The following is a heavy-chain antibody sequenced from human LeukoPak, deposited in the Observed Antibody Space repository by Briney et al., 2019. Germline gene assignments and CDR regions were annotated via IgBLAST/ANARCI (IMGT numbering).Heavy chain of an antibody. V-gene: IGHV3-21*01. D-gene: IGHD2-2*02. CDR2: ISSSSTFI. CDR3: ARDAGPLYDP. J-gene: IGHJ5*02. Sequence: GGSLRLSCIGSGFTFSTYTMNWVRQAPGKGLEWVSSISSSSTFINYADSVKGRFTSSRDNAKNSVYLQMNSLRAEDTAVYYCARDAGPLYDPWGQGTLVTVSS. CDR1: GFTFSTYT.